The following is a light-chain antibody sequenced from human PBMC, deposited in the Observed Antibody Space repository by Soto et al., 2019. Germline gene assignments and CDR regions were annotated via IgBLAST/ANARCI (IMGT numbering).Light chain of an antibody. CDR2: EVS. CDR3: SSYAGSNDRRV. CDR1: SSDIGAYNY. J-gene: IGLJ3*02. V-gene: IGLV2-8*01. Sequence: QSALTQPPSASGSPGQSVTISCTGTSSDIGAYNYVSWYQQHPGKAPKLMIHEVSKRPSGVPDRFSGSKSGNTASLTVSGLQAEDEAEYYCSSYAGSNDRRVFGGGTKLTVL.